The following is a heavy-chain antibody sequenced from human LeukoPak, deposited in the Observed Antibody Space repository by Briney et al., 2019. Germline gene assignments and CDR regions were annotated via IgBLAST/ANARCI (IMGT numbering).Heavy chain of an antibody. J-gene: IGHJ6*03. CDR2: IYTTGNT. Sequence: PGGSLRLSCTVSGFTVSINSMSWVRQAPGKGLEGVSFIYTTGNTHHSDSVKGRFTISRDNSKNTLYLQMNSLRAEDTAVYYCAKNDIVVVVAATHYYYYYYMDVWGKGTTVTISS. CDR1: GFTVSINS. CDR3: AKNDIVVVVAATHYYYYYYMDV. D-gene: IGHD2-15*01. V-gene: IGHV3-66*03.